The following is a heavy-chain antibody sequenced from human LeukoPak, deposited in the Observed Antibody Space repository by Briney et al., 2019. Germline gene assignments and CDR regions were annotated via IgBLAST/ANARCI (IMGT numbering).Heavy chain of an antibody. V-gene: IGHV3-21*01. J-gene: IGHJ3*02. CDR1: GFTFSSYS. Sequence: PGGFLRLSCAASGFTFSSYSMNWVRQAPGKGLEWVSSISSSSSYIYYADSVKGRFTISRDNAKNSLYLQMNSLRAEDTAVYYCARGGPMVRGVFRNAFDIWGQGTMVTVSS. CDR3: ARGGPMVRGVFRNAFDI. D-gene: IGHD3-10*01. CDR2: ISSSSSYI.